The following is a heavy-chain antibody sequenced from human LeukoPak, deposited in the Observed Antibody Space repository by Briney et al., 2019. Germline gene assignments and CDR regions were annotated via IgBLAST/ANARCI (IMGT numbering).Heavy chain of an antibody. CDR2: IIGSGNGGSR. CDR1: GFDFSIYT. D-gene: IGHD3-16*01. CDR3: VKDFGRVRGTPDS. Sequence: GGSLRLSCSASGFDFSIYTMYWVRQTPGKGPEYVSTIIGSGNGGSRYYADSVKGRFTISRDDSKSIVYLQMNNLRSEDPAVYYCVKDFGRVRGTPDSWGQGTLVNVSS. J-gene: IGHJ4*02. V-gene: IGHV3-64D*06.